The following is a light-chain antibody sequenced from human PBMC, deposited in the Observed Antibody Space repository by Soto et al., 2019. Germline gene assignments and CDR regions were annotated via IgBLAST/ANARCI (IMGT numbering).Light chain of an antibody. J-gene: IGLJ1*01. Sequence: QSALTQPASVSGSPGQSITISCTGTSSDIGHYDYVSWYQQHPGKAPKLMIYHVTYRPSGVSNRYSGSKSGNSASLTISGLQAAGDADYYCGSLTTSHTYVFGSGTKVTVL. CDR3: GSLTTSHTYV. CDR2: HVT. V-gene: IGLV2-14*03. CDR1: SSDIGHYDY.